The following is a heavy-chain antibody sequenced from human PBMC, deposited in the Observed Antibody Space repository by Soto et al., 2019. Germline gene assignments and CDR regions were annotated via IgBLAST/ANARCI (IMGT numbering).Heavy chain of an antibody. CDR1: GFTLSSYW. J-gene: IGHJ4*02. V-gene: IGHV3-74*01. Sequence: GGSLRLPCAASGFTLSSYWMHWVRQAPGKGLVWVSRINSDGSSTSYADSVKGRFTISRDNAKNTLYLQMNSLRAEDTAVYYCARDPGTGYYDSSGYSYDWGQGTLVTVSS. D-gene: IGHD3-22*01. CDR3: ARDPGTGYYDSSGYSYD. CDR2: INSDGSST.